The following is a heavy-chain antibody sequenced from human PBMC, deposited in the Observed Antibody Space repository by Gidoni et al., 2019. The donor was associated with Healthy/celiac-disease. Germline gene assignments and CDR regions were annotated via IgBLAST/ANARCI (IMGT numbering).Heavy chain of an antibody. CDR1: VGSISSGGYY. Sequence: QVQLQESGPGLVKPSQTLSLTCPVSVGSISSGGYYWSWIRQHPGKGLGWIGYIYYSGSTYYNPSLKSRVTISVDTSKNQFSLKLSSGTAADTAVYYCARNLYEDDYGDYPAMDAFDIWGQGTMVTVSS. CDR3: ARNLYEDDYGDYPAMDAFDI. V-gene: IGHV4-31*03. CDR2: IYYSGST. J-gene: IGHJ3*02. D-gene: IGHD4-17*01.